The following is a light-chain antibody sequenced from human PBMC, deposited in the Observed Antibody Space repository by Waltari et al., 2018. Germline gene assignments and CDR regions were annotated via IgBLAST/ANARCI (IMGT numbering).Light chain of an antibody. CDR3: MEALQTPRFT. J-gene: IGKJ3*01. CDR1: KNLVHSNGYTY. CDR2: SGS. V-gene: IGKV2-28*01. Sequence: IVMTQSPLPLPVTPGELSSISRRSSKNLVHSNGYTYLDWYVQKPGQSPQLLIYSGSIRASGVPDRFSGSGSGTDFTLEISRVEAEDVGVYYCMEALQTPRFTFGPGTRVEIK.